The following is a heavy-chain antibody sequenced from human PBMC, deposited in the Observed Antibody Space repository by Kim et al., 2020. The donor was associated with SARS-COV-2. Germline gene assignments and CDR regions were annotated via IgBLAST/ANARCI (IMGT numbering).Heavy chain of an antibody. V-gene: IGHV1-46*01. CDR3: AREKVTRCSSTSCYTVRPRLYGMDV. J-gene: IGHJ6*02. CDR1: GYTFTSYY. CDR2: INPSGGST. Sequence: ASVKVSCKASGYTFTSYYMHWVRQAPGQGLEWMGIINPSGGSTSYAQKFQGRVTMTRDTSTSTVYMELSSLRSEDTAVYYCAREKVTRCSSTSCYTVRPRLYGMDVWGQGTTVTVSS. D-gene: IGHD2-2*02.